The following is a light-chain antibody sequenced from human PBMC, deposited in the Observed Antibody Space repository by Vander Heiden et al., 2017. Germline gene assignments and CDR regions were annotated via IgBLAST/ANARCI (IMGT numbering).Light chain of an antibody. CDR3: QAWDSSNVV. V-gene: IGLV3-1*01. J-gene: IGLJ2*01. Sequence: SYELTQPPSVSVSPGQTASITCSGDNLGDKYACWYQQKAGQSPVVVIYQDTKRPAGIPGRFSGSNSGSTATLTISGTQAMDEDDYYCQAWDSSNVVFGGGTKLTVL. CDR1: NLGDKY. CDR2: QDT.